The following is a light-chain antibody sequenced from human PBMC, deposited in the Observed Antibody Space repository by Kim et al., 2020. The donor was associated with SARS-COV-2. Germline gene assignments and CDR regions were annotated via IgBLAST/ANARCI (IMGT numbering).Light chain of an antibody. Sequence: SLGRGERATLACRASESGGNAVAWFQQKTDQAPRLLICETSNRATGIPARFSGSGSGTAFTLTNSSLEPEDFAVYYCQQRYNWPLTFGGGTKVEI. J-gene: IGKJ4*01. CDR1: ESGGNA. CDR3: QQRYNWPLT. V-gene: IGKV3-11*01. CDR2: ETS.